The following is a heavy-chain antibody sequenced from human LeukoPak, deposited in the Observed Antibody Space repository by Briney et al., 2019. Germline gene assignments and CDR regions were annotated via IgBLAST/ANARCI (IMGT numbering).Heavy chain of an antibody. V-gene: IGHV1-18*01. CDR1: GYTFTSYG. CDR3: ARDATVTTDYYYYGMDV. D-gene: IGHD4-17*01. J-gene: IGHJ6*02. Sequence: ASVKVSCKASGYTFTSYGISWVRQAPGQGLEWMGWISAYNGNTNYAQKLQGRVTMTTDTSTSTAYMELRSLRSDDTAVYYCARDATVTTDYYYYGMDVWGQGTTVTVSS. CDR2: ISAYNGNT.